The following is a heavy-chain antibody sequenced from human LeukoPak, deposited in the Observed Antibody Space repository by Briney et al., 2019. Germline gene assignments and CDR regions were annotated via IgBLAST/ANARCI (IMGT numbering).Heavy chain of an antibody. D-gene: IGHD3-10*01. CDR2: ISGSGGRT. J-gene: IGHJ4*02. V-gene: IGHV3-23*01. CDR1: GFTFSSYA. CDR3: AKISHYYGSGSYFDY. Sequence: AGGSLRLSCAASGFTFSSYAMSWVRQAPGKGLEWVSAISGSGGRTYYADSVKGRFTISRDNSKNTLYLQMNSLRAEDTAVYYCAKISHYYGSGSYFDYWGQGTLVTVSS.